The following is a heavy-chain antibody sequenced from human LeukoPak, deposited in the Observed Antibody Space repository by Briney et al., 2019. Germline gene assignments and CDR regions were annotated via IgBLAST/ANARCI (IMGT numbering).Heavy chain of an antibody. D-gene: IGHD6-19*01. CDR3: ARQWLVYPLFDY. V-gene: IGHV4-4*01. Sequence: KPSGTLSLTCAVSVGSINSGNWWSWVRQSPGKGLEWIGEIYHNGTPNYNPSLRSRVTVSVHTSKNQLSLKLSSVTAADTAVYCCARQWLVYPLFDYWGQGTLVTVSS. J-gene: IGHJ4*02. CDR2: IYHNGTP. CDR1: VGSINSGNW.